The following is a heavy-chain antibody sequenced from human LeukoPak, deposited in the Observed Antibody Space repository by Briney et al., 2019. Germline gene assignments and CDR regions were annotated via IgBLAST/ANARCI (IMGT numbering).Heavy chain of an antibody. Sequence: GGSLRLSCAASGFTFSSYGMHWVRQAPGKGLEWVAFIRYDGSKKYYADSVKGRFTISRDNSKNTLYLQMNSLRAEDAAVYYCAKDSALYCSSTSGYTGLDYWGQGTLVTVSS. CDR3: AKDSALYCSSTSGYTGLDY. CDR2: IRYDGSKK. D-gene: IGHD2-2*02. V-gene: IGHV3-30*02. CDR1: GFTFSSYG. J-gene: IGHJ4*02.